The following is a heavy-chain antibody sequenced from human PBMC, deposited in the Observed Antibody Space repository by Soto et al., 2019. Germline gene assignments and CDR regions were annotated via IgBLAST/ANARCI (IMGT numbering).Heavy chain of an antibody. CDR2: IYFSGST. CDR3: ARNYGPGYTFDY. D-gene: IGHD3-10*01. J-gene: IGHJ4*02. Sequence: PSETLSLTCTVSGCSISSGGYYWSWIRQHPGKGLEWIGYIYFSGSTHYNPSLKNRVTISVETSKNQFSLKLSSVTAADTAVYYCARNYGPGYTFDYWGQGTLVTVSS. V-gene: IGHV4-61*08. CDR1: GCSISSGGYY.